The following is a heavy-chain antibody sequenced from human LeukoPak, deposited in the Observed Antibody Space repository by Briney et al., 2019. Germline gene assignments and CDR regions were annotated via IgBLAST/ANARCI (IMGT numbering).Heavy chain of an antibody. D-gene: IGHD1-7*01. CDR2: ISGSGGST. J-gene: IGHJ6*03. V-gene: IGHV3-23*01. CDR3: AKRRGLELTYYYHMDV. Sequence: GGSLRLSCAASGFTFSSYGMSWVRQAPGKGLEWVSAISGSGGSTYYADSVKGRFTISRDNSKNTLYLQMNSLRADDTAVYYCAKRRGLELTYYYHMDVWGKGTKVSVSS. CDR1: GFTFSSYG.